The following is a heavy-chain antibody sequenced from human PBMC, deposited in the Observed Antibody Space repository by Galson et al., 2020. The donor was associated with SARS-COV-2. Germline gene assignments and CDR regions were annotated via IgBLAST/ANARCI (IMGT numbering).Heavy chain of an antibody. D-gene: IGHD5-12*01. CDR2: IYHSGST. CDR3: ARASWLQLPSSFDY. CDR1: GYSISSGYY. V-gene: IGHV4-38-2*02. J-gene: IGHJ4*02. Sequence: SQTLSLTCTVSGYSISSGYYWGWIRQPPGKGLEWIGSIYHSGSTYYNPSLKSRVTISVDTSKNQFSLKLSSVTAADTAVYYCARASWLQLPSSFDYWGQGTLVTVSS.